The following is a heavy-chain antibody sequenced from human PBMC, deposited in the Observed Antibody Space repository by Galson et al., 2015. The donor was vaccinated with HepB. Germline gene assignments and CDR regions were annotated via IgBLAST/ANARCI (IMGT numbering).Heavy chain of an antibody. CDR2: ISDQNGNT. CDR1: GYTFNRYG. V-gene: IGHV1-18*01. D-gene: IGHD2-2*01. Sequence: SVKVSCKASGYTFNRYGISWVRQARGQGLEWMGWISDQNGNTNQAQKFQGRVTMTTDTSTSTAYMELSSLRSEDTAVYYCARDLVVPAAIATDGWFDPWGQGTLVTVSS. CDR3: ARDLVVPAAIATDGWFDP. J-gene: IGHJ5*02.